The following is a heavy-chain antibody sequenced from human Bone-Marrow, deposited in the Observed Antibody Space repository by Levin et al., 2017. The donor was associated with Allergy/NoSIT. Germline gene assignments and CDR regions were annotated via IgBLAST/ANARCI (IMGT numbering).Heavy chain of an antibody. V-gene: IGHV4-59*01. CDR3: ARRDGDNSWYYFDQ. CDR2: MDYTGHT. J-gene: IGHJ4*02. D-gene: IGHD6-13*01. CDR1: GGSISGDY. Sequence: NSSETLSLTCTVSGGSISGDYWNWIRQPPGKGLEWIGYMDYTGHTNYNPSLKSRVTISGDTSKNQFSLRLSSVTAADTAVYYCARRDGDNSWYYFDQWGQGTLVTVSS.